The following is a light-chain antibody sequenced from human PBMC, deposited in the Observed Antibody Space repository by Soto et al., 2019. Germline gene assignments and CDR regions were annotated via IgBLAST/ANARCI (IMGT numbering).Light chain of an antibody. Sequence: DIVMTQSPDSLAVSLGERATINCKCSQSIEYGSFRKKYLAWYQQKVGQPPKLLIYGASIRESGVPDRFSGSGSGTDFTLTISSLQAEDVAVYYCQQYYSSPPYTFGQGTKVDIK. CDR3: QQYYSSPPYT. V-gene: IGKV4-1*01. CDR1: QSIEYGSFRKKY. CDR2: GAS. J-gene: IGKJ2*01.